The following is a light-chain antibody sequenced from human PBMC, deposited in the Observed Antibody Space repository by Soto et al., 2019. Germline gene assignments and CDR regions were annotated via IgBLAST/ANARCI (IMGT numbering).Light chain of an antibody. Sequence: QSVLTQPPSVSATPGQRVTISCSGTSSNIASNYVSWYQQFPGTAPRLLIYDDNKRPSGIPDRFSASKSGTSATLGITGLQSGDEADYYCGTWDSSLSGGVFGTGTKVTVL. CDR2: DDN. V-gene: IGLV1-51*01. CDR3: GTWDSSLSGGV. CDR1: SSNIASNY. J-gene: IGLJ1*01.